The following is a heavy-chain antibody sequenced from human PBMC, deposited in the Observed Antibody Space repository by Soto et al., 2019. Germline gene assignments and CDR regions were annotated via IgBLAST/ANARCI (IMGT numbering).Heavy chain of an antibody. CDR1: GYTFTSYY. J-gene: IGHJ4*02. D-gene: IGHD6-19*01. V-gene: IGHV1-46*01. Sequence: GASVKVSCKASGYTFTSYYMHWVRQAPGQGLEWMGIINPSGGSTSYAQKFQGRVTMTRDTSTSTVYMELSSLRSEDTAVYYCAREAVVQWLAQDFDYWGQGTLVTVSS. CDR2: INPSGGST. CDR3: AREAVVQWLAQDFDY.